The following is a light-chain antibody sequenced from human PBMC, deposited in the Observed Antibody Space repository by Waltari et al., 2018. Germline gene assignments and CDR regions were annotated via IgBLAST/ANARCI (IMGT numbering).Light chain of an antibody. V-gene: IGLV1-51*01. CDR1: SSNIVNSY. Sequence: QSVLTQPPSVSAAPGQKVTISCSGSSSNIVNSYVSWYQQLPGTAPKLLIYEKHRLPSGIPERFSCYKSGTSANLDITGLQTGDEGDYYCGSWDTSLNTGVFGGGTKLTVL. J-gene: IGLJ3*02. CDR3: GSWDTSLNTGV. CDR2: EKH.